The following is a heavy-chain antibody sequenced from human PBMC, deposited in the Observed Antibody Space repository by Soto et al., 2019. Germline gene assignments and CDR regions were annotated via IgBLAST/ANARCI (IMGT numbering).Heavy chain of an antibody. CDR2: TFYSGST. J-gene: IGHJ5*01. CDR1: GDSITSGDYY. Sequence: SETLSLTCTVSGDSITSGDYYWSWVRQPPGKGLEWIGYTFYSGSTYYKASLKSRVTISLDMSRNQFSLKLTSVTAADTAVYYCARAEVAVAGSGWFDAWGHGTLVTVSS. D-gene: IGHD6-19*01. V-gene: IGHV4-30-4*01. CDR3: ARAEVAVAGSGWFDA.